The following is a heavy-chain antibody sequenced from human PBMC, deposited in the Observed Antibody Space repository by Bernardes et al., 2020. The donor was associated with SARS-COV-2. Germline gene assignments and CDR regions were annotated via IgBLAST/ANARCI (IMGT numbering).Heavy chain of an antibody. CDR1: GFTFSDYY. CDR2: ISSSGSTI. CDR3: ARRYCSSTSCYGHNWFDP. J-gene: IGHJ5*02. V-gene: IGHV3-11*01. Sequence: GGSLRLSCAASGFTFSDYYMSWIRQAPGKGLEWVSYISSSGSTIYYADSVKGRFTISRDNAKNSLYLQMNSLRAEDTAVYYCARRYCSSTSCYGHNWFDPWGQGTLVTVSS. D-gene: IGHD2-2*01.